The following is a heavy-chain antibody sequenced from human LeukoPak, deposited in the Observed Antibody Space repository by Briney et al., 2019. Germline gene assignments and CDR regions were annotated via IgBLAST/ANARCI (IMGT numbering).Heavy chain of an antibody. Sequence: KTSETLSLTCAVYGGSFSGYHWSWIRQPPGKGLGWIGEINHRGSTNYNPSLKSRVTMSVDTSKNQFSLKLSSVTAADTAVYYCARGRGAARFVTIEFDYWGQGALVTVSS. CDR1: GGSFSGYH. CDR2: INHRGST. V-gene: IGHV4-34*01. CDR3: ARGRGAARFVTIEFDY. J-gene: IGHJ4*02. D-gene: IGHD6-6*01.